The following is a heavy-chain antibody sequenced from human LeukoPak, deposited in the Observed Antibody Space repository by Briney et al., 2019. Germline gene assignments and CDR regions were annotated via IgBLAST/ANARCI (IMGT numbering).Heavy chain of an antibody. CDR3: AKGPAMVRGTFDP. CDR2: ISGSGGNT. J-gene: IGHJ5*02. CDR1: GFTFSSYS. Sequence: GGSLRLSCAASGFTFSSYSMNWVRQAPGKGLEWVSSISGSGGNTYYADSAKGRFTISRDYSKNTLYLQMNSLRTEETAVYYCAKGPAMVRGTFDPWGQGTLVTVSS. V-gene: IGHV3-23*01. D-gene: IGHD3-10*01.